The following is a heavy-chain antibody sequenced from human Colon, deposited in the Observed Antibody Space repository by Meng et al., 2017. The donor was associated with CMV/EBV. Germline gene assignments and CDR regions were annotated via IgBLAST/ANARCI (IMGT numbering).Heavy chain of an antibody. CDR2: FIPILGMP. CDR1: GGTFSHT. V-gene: IGHV1-69*02. J-gene: IGHJ4*02. CDR3: ARVRKGSSSWYYFDS. Sequence: SGGTFSHTISWVRQAPGQGFEWMGSFIPILGMPNYAQNFQGRVTITADKSTRTAYLELSSLRSEDTAFYFCARVRKGSSSWYYFDSWGQGTLVTVSS. D-gene: IGHD6-13*01.